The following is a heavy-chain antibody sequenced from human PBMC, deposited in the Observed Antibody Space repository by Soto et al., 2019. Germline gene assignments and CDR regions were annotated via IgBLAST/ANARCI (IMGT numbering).Heavy chain of an antibody. CDR1: GYTFTSYG. J-gene: IGHJ4*02. V-gene: IGHV1-18*01. CDR3: ARAALGYCSSTSCQRRLTQVEFIDY. D-gene: IGHD2-2*01. CDR2: ISAYNGNT. Sequence: ASVKVSCKASGYTFTSYGISWVRQAPGQGLEWMGWISAYNGNTNYAQKLQGRVTMTTDTSTSTAYMELRSLRSDDTAVYYCARAALGYCSSTSCQRRLTQVEFIDYWGQGTLVTVSS.